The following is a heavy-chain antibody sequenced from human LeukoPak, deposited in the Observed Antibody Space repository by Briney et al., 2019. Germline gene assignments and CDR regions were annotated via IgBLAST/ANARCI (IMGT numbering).Heavy chain of an antibody. CDR2: ISYDGSNK. J-gene: IGHJ6*02. CDR3: ANVPYGSELYGMDV. Sequence: GGSLRLSCAASGFTFSSYGMHWVRQAPGKGLEWVAVISYDGSNKYYADSVKGRFTISRDNSKNTLYLQMNSLRAEDTAVYYCANVPYGSELYGMDVWGQGTMVTVSS. CDR1: GFTFSSYG. D-gene: IGHD3-10*01. V-gene: IGHV3-30*18.